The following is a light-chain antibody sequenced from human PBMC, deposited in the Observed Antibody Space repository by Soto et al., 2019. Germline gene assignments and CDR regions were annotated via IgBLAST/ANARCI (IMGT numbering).Light chain of an antibody. V-gene: IGKV3-15*01. Sequence: EIVMTQSPATLSVSPGERATLSCRASQSVSSNLAWYQQKPGQAPRLLIYRASTRANGIPARFSGSGSGTEFTLTISSLQSEDFAVYYCQQYNNWPPLTFGGGTKVEIK. CDR1: QSVSSN. J-gene: IGKJ4*01. CDR3: QQYNNWPPLT. CDR2: RAS.